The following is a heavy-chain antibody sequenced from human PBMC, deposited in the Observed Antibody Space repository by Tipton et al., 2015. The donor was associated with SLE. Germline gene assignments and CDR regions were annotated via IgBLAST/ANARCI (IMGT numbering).Heavy chain of an antibody. J-gene: IGHJ4*02. CDR3: ARLSYSSSFFDY. CDR1: GGSISSYY. V-gene: IGHV4-59*05. D-gene: IGHD6-6*01. Sequence: PGLVKPSETLSLTCTVSGGSISSYYWSWIRQPPGKGLEWIGSIYYSGSTYYNPSLKSRVTISVDTSKNQFSLKLSSVTAADTAVYYCARLSYSSSFFDYWGQGTLVSVSS. CDR2: IYYSGST.